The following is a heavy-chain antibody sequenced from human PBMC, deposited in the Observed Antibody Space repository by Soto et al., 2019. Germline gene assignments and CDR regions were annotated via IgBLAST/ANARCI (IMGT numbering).Heavy chain of an antibody. Sequence: EVQLLESGGGLVQPGGSLRLSCAASGFTFSSYAMSWVRQAPGKGLEWVSVISGSGDSTYYADSVKGRFTISRDNSKNTLYLQMNSLRAEDTAVYYCARRSRGWYFDYWGQGTLVTVSS. J-gene: IGHJ4*02. V-gene: IGHV3-23*01. CDR3: ARRSRGWYFDY. D-gene: IGHD6-19*01. CDR1: GFTFSSYA. CDR2: ISGSGDST.